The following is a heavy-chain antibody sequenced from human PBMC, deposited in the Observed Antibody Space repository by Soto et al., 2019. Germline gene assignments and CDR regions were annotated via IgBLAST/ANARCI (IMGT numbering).Heavy chain of an antibody. J-gene: IGHJ6*01. V-gene: IGHV1-69*05. CDR2: IMPVFATP. CDR3: ARDKDRQQLGGNYYCILDV. CDR1: GGTFSTSA. Sequence: QVQLMQSGAEVKKPGSSVKVSCKASGGTFSTSAISWVRQAPGEGLEWVGGIMPVFATPDYAQKFQGRVTMSTNEPTTTAYLELSSRTSDDTAVYYCARDKDRQQLGGNYYCILDVWGQGTAITVSS. D-gene: IGHD3-3*02.